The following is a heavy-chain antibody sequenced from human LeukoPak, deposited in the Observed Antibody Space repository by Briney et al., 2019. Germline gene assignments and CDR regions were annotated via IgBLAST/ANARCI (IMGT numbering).Heavy chain of an antibody. V-gene: IGHV4-4*07. CDR1: GGSISSYY. D-gene: IGHD2-15*01. J-gene: IGHJ5*02. CDR3: ARVVRGYCSGGSCYSRGSDNWFDP. CDR2: IYTSGST. Sequence: PSETLSLTCTVSGGSISSYYWSWIRQPAGKGLEWIGRIYTSGSTNYNPSLKSRVTMSVETSKNQFSLKLSSVTAADTAVYYCARVVRGYCSGGSCYSRGSDNWFDPWGQGTLATVSS.